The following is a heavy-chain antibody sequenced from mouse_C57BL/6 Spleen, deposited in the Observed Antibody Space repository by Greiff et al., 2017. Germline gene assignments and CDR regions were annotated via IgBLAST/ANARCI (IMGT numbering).Heavy chain of an antibody. J-gene: IGHJ2*01. CDR1: GFNIKDDY. CDR2: IDPENGDT. CDR3: TPRCGYDEDYFDY. V-gene: IGHV14-4*01. D-gene: IGHD2-2*01. Sequence: EVQLQQSGAELVRPGASVKLSCTASGFNIKDDYMHWVKQRPEQGLEWIGWIDPENGDTEYASKFQGKATISADTSSNTAYLQLSSLTSEDTAVYYDTPRCGYDEDYFDYWGQGTTLTVSS.